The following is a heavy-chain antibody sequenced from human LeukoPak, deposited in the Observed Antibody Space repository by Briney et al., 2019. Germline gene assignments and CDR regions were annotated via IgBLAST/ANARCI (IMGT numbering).Heavy chain of an antibody. Sequence: ASVKVSCKASGGTFSSYTISWVRQAPGQGLEWMGRIIPILGIANYAQKFQGRVTITADKSTSTAYMELSSLRSEDTAVYYCARATGESSYDFWSGYPYYFDYWGQGTLVTVSS. CDR1: GGTFSSYT. CDR3: ARATGESSYDFWSGYPYYFDY. D-gene: IGHD3-3*01. CDR2: IIPILGIA. V-gene: IGHV1-69*02. J-gene: IGHJ4*02.